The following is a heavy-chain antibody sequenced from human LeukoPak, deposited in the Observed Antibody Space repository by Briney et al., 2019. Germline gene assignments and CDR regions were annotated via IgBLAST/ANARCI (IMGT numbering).Heavy chain of an antibody. V-gene: IGHV4-4*07. CDR2: MYSSGST. J-gene: IGHJ4*02. CDR3: ARSDIWGSYRFLDY. CDR1: GGSISSYS. Sequence: SETLSLTCTVSGGSISSYSWSWIRQPAGKGLEWIGRMYSSGSTNYNPSLKSRVTMSVDTSKNQFSLKLCSVTAADTAVYYCARSDIWGSYRFLDYWGQGALVTVSS. D-gene: IGHD3-16*02.